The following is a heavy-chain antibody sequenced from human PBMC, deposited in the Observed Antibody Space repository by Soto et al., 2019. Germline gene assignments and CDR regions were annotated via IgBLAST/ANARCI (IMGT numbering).Heavy chain of an antibody. Sequence: SETLSLTCAVSGGSISSGGYSRSWIRQPPGKGLEWIGYIYHSGSTYYNPSLKSRVTISVDRSKNQFSLKLSSVTAADTAVYYCARAYYDSSGYYYEPNDAFDIWGQGTMVTVSS. J-gene: IGHJ3*02. CDR1: GGSISSGGYS. CDR2: IYHSGST. V-gene: IGHV4-30-2*01. CDR3: ARAYYDSSGYYYEPNDAFDI. D-gene: IGHD3-22*01.